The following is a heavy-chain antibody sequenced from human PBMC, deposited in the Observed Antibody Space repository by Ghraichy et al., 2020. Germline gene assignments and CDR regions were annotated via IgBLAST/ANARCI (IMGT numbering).Heavy chain of an antibody. J-gene: IGHJ5*02. CDR2: IYTSGST. CDR1: GGSISSYY. D-gene: IGHD3-3*01. Sequence: SETLSLTCTVSGGSISSYYWSWIRQSAGKGLEWIGRIYTSGSTNYNPSLKSRVTMSVDTSKNQFSLKLSSVTAADTAVYYCARVNTIFGVGMGWFDPWGQGTLGTVSS. CDR3: ARVNTIFGVGMGWFDP. V-gene: IGHV4-4*07.